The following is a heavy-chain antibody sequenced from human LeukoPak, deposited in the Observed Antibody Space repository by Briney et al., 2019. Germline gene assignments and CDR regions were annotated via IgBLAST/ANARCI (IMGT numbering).Heavy chain of an antibody. CDR2: IYTSGST. CDR3: AREGSSWYRALDY. CDR1: GGSITSYY. V-gene: IGHV4-4*07. D-gene: IGHD6-13*01. J-gene: IGHJ4*02. Sequence: SETLSLTCTVCGGSITSYYWSWIRQPAGKGLEWIGRIYTSGSTNYNPSLRSRVTMSVDTSMNQFSLKLSSVTAADTAVYYCAREGSSWYRALDYWGQGTLVTVSS.